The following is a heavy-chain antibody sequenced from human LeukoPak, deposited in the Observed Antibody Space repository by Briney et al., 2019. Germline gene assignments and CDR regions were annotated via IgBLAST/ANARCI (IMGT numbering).Heavy chain of an antibody. CDR3: GRVGRWGIPDYYYYYMDV. CDR2: ISSSSSYI. CDR1: GFTVRTYN. D-gene: IGHD6-13*01. V-gene: IGHV3-21*01. J-gene: IGHJ6*03. Sequence: GGSLRLSCAASGFTVRTYNMNWVRQAPGKGLEWVSSISSSSSYIYYADSVKGRFTISRDNAKNSLYLQMNSLRAEDTAVYYCGRVGRWGIPDYYYYYMDVWGKGTTVTVSS.